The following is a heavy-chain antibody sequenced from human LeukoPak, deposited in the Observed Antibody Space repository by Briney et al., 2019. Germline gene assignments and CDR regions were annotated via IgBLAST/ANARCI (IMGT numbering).Heavy chain of an antibody. CDR3: ATARLVKSTFIVRETKPLDS. CDR1: GYSLTQIS. Sequence: GASVKVSRKVSGYSLTQISLHWVRQAPGKGLEWMGGFDREDGGTMYAPTLRGRVTMTEDTSTDTAYMELSSLRSDDTAIYYCATARLVKSTFIVRETKPLDSWGQGTLVAVSS. J-gene: IGHJ4*02. D-gene: IGHD2/OR15-2a*01. V-gene: IGHV1-24*01. CDR2: FDREDGGT.